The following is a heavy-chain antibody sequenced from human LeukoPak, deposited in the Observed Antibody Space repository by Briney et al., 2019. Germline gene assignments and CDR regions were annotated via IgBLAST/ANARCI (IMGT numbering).Heavy chain of an antibody. Sequence: SVKVSCKASGGTFSSYAISWVLQAPGQGLEWMGGIIPIFGTANYAQKFQGRVTITTDECTSTAYMELSSLRSEDTAVYYCARVGLVVVPAAIFLPDDYWGQGTLVTVSS. CDR1: GGTFSSYA. J-gene: IGHJ4*02. CDR3: ARVGLVVVPAAIFLPDDY. CDR2: IIPIFGTA. D-gene: IGHD2-2*01. V-gene: IGHV1-69*05.